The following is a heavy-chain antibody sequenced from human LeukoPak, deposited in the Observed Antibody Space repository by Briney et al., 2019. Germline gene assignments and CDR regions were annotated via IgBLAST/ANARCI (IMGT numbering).Heavy chain of an antibody. D-gene: IGHD5-12*01. CDR3: ARDYHGGYEDY. Sequence: PSQTLSLTCTVSGGSISSDDYYWSWIPQPPGQGLVWIGYIYYTGNTYYNPSLRRRLTISVDTSKSQFSLRLNSVTAADTAVYYCARDYHGGYEDYWGQGTLVTVSS. V-gene: IGHV4-30-4*08. J-gene: IGHJ4*02. CDR2: IYYTGNT. CDR1: GGSISSDDYY.